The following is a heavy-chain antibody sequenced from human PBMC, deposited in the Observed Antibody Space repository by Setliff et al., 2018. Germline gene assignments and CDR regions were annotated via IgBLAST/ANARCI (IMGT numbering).Heavy chain of an antibody. CDR2: ISYDGSNK. CDR3: ARTRTAMPNDAFDI. V-gene: IGHV3-30-3*01. J-gene: IGHJ3*02. D-gene: IGHD5-18*01. CDR1: GFTFSSYA. Sequence: GGSLRLSCAASGFTFSSYAMHWVRQAPGKGLEWVAVISYDGSNKYYADSVKGRFTISRDNSKNTLYLQMNSLRAEDTAVYYCARTRTAMPNDAFDIWGQGTMVTVSS.